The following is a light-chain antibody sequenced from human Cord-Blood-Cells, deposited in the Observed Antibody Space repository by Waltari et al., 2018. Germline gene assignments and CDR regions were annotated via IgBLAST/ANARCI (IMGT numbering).Light chain of an antibody. V-gene: IGKV1-39*01. CDR1: QRISSY. CDR2: AAS. Sequence: DLQITQSPSSLSASVGDRVTITCRASQRISSYLNWYQQKPGKAPKLLIYAASSLQSGVPSRFSGSGSGTDFTLTISSLQPEDFATYYCQQSYSTPWTFGQGTKVEIK. CDR3: QQSYSTPWT. J-gene: IGKJ1*01.